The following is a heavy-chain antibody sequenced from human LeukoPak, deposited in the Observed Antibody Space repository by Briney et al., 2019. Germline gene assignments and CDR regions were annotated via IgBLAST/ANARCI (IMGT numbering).Heavy chain of an antibody. V-gene: IGHV3-30*03. J-gene: IGHJ4*02. D-gene: IGHD3-16*02. CDR3: ARTYSWSLSRFDY. CDR2: ISYDETTK. Sequence: GRSLRLSCAASGFTFSNFDMHWARQAPGKGLEWVALISYDETTKYYVDSVKGRFTISRDNSKNTLYLQMNSLRAEDTAVYYCARTYSWSLSRFDYWGQGTLVTVSS. CDR1: GFTFSNFD.